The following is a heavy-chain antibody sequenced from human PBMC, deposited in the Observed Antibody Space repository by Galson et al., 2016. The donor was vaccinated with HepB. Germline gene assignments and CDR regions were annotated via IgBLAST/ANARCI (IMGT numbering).Heavy chain of an antibody. CDR1: GYSITSPYY. J-gene: IGHJ4*02. CDR2: IDRSGTT. CDR3: ARFNDYGDYADY. Sequence: SETLSLTCAVSGYSITSPYYGGWIRQPPGQGLEWIGSIDRSGTTYYNSSLSSRVTISLDTSRNQFSLKLKSVTAADTALYYCARFNDYGDYADYWGRGTQVTVSS. D-gene: IGHD4-17*01. V-gene: IGHV4-38-2*01.